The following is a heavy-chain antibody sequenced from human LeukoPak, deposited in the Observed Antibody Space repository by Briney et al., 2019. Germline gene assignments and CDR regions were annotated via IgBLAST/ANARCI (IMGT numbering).Heavy chain of an antibody. V-gene: IGHV4-59*08. CDR1: GGSISSYY. D-gene: IGHD6-19*01. CDR2: IYYSGST. Sequence: PSETLSLTCTVSGGSISSYYWSWIRQPPGKGLEWIGYIYYSGSTNYNPSLKSRVTISVDTSKNQFSLKLSSVTAADTAVYYCASHVYSSGWPYFDYWGQGTLVTVSS. CDR3: ASHVYSSGWPYFDY. J-gene: IGHJ4*02.